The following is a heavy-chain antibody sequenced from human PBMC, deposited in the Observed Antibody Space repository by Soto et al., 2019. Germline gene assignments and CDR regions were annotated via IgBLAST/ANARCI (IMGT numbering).Heavy chain of an antibody. CDR2: IYPGDSDS. Sequence: GESLKISCKGSGYSFTNYWIGWVRQMPGKGLEWMGIIYPGDSDSRYSPSFQGQVTISADKSISTAYLQWSSLKASDTAMYYCARGSYSSSSGYFYYYYMDVWGKGTTVTVSS. CDR3: ARGSYSSSSGYFYYYYMDV. V-gene: IGHV5-51*01. J-gene: IGHJ6*03. CDR1: GYSFTNYW. D-gene: IGHD6-6*01.